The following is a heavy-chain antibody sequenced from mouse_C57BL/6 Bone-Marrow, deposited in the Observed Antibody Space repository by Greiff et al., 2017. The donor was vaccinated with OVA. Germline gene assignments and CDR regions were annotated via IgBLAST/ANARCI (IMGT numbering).Heavy chain of an antibody. Sequence: EVQLVESGGGLVQPKGSLKLSCAASGFTFNTYAMHWVRQAPGKGLEWVARIRSKSSNYATYYADSVKDRFTISRDDSQSMLYLQMNNLKTEDTAMYYCVRDGAQAFYYYAMDYWGQGTSVTVSS. V-gene: IGHV10-3*01. CDR1: GFTFNTYA. J-gene: IGHJ4*01. D-gene: IGHD3-2*02. CDR2: IRSKSSNYAT. CDR3: VRDGAQAFYYYAMDY.